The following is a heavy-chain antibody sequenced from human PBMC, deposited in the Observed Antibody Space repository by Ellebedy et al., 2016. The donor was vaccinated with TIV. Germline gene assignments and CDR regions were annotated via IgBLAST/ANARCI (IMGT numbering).Heavy chain of an antibody. CDR2: ISHTGTRT. V-gene: IGHV3-23*01. J-gene: IGHJ4*02. D-gene: IGHD5-12*01. CDR1: GFTFNNYA. CDR3: AKGGWLEN. Sequence: GESLKISCAASGFTFNNYAMSWVRQAPGKGLEWVSTISHTGTRTYYANSVEGRFIISRDNSKRTLYLQMNSLRAEDTAVYYCAKGGWLENWGQGTLVTVFS.